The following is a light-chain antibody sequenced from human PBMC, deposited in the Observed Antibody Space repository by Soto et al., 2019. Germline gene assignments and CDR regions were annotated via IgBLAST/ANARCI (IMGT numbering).Light chain of an antibody. J-gene: IGKJ1*01. V-gene: IGKV1-39*01. CDR3: QQSYSTTRT. CDR1: QSISSY. Sequence: DIQMTQSPSSLSASVGDRVTITCRASQSISSYLNWYQQKPGKAPKLLIYAASSLQSGVPSRFSGSGSWTDFTLTISSLQPEDFAPYYCQQSYSTTRTFGQGTKVYIK. CDR2: AAS.